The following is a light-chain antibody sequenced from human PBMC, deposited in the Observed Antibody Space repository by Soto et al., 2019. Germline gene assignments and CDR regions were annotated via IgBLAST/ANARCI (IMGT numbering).Light chain of an antibody. J-gene: IGKJ4*01. CDR3: QQSYSNLLT. Sequence: DIQMTQSPSSLSASVGDRVIITCRASQSISSYLNWYQQKLGKAPKLLIYAASSLQSGVPSRFSGRGSGTDFTLTISSLQPEDFATYYCQQSYSNLLTFGGGTKVDIK. V-gene: IGKV1-39*01. CDR2: AAS. CDR1: QSISSY.